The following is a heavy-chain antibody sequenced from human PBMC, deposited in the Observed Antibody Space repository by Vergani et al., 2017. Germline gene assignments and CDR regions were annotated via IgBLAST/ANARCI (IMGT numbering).Heavy chain of an antibody. CDR2: ISSSSSYI. J-gene: IGHJ4*02. CDR3: ARGHKGYSNGGY. V-gene: IGHV3-21*01. CDR1: GFTFSSYS. D-gene: IGHD6-19*01. Sequence: EVQLVESGGGLVKPGGSLRLSCAASGFTFSSYSMNWVRQAPGKGLEWVSSISSSSSYIYYADSVKGRFTISGDNAKNSLYLQMNSLRAEDTAVYYCARGHKGYSNGGYWGQGTLVTVSS.